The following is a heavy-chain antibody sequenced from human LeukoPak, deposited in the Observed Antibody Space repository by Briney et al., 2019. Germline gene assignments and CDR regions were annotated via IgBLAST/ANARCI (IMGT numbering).Heavy chain of an antibody. CDR1: GFTFSSYS. CDR2: ISSSSSTI. J-gene: IGHJ5*02. CDR3: ARVRGDDYGDSTNGWFDP. Sequence: GGSLRLSCAASGFTFSSYSMNWVRQAPGKGLEWVSYISSSSSTIYYADSVKGRFTISRDNAKNSLYLQMNSLRSEDTAVYYCARVRGDDYGDSTNGWFDPWGQGTLVTVSS. D-gene: IGHD4-17*01. V-gene: IGHV3-48*01.